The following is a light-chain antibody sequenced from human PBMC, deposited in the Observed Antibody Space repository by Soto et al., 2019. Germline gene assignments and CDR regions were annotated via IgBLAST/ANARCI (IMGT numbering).Light chain of an antibody. J-gene: IGLJ1*01. CDR2: EGT. CDR1: SSDVGNYNL. Sequence: QSALTQPASVSGSPGQSITISCTGTSSDVGNYNLVSWYQQHPGKAPKLMIYEGTKRPSGVSNRFSGSKSGNTASLTIPGLQAEDEADYYCCSYAGSSFYVFGTGTKVTVL. V-gene: IGLV2-23*01. CDR3: CSYAGSSFYV.